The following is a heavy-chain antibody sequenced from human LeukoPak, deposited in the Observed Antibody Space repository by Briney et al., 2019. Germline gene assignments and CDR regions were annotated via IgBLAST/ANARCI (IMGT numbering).Heavy chain of an antibody. CDR3: ARVASSSWYDY. D-gene: IGHD6-13*01. CDR1: GYTFTHYG. Sequence: GGSVKVSCKASGYTFTHYGIRWVRQAPGQGVEWMGWISAYNGNTNYAQKLQGRVTMTTDTSTSTAYMELRSLRSDDTAVYYCARVASSSWYDYWGQGTLVTVSS. CDR2: ISAYNGNT. V-gene: IGHV1-18*04. J-gene: IGHJ4*02.